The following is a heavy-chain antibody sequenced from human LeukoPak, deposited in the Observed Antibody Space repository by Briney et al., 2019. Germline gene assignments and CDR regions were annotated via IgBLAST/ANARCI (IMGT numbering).Heavy chain of an antibody. Sequence: GASVKVSCKASGGTFSSYAISWVRQAPGQGLEWMGGIIPIFGTANYAQKFQGRVTITADESTSTAYMELSSLRSEDTAVYYCASGGYDREPLFDYWGQGTLVTVSS. CDR2: IIPIFGTA. J-gene: IGHJ4*02. CDR1: GGTFSSYA. D-gene: IGHD5-12*01. CDR3: ASGGYDREPLFDY. V-gene: IGHV1-69*13.